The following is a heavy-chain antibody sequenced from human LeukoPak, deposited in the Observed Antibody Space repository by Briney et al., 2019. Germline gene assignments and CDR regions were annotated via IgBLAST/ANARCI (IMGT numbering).Heavy chain of an antibody. Sequence: PSETLSLTCTVSGGSISSSSYYWGWIRQPPGKGLEWIGSIYYSGSTYYNPSLKSRVTISVDTSKNQFSLKLSSVTAADTAVYYCARSGIAVADWNYYYMDVWGKGTTVTVSS. CDR3: ARSGIAVADWNYYYMDV. J-gene: IGHJ6*03. CDR1: GGSISSSSYY. D-gene: IGHD6-19*01. CDR2: IYYSGST. V-gene: IGHV4-39*07.